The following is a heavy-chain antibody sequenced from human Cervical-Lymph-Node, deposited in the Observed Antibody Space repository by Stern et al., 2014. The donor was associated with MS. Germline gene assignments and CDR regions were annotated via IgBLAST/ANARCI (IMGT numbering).Heavy chain of an antibody. Sequence: VQLGQSGAEVKKPGEFLKISCKGSGYSFPNYWIGWGRQMPGKGLELMVIIYPGASDSRYSPSFQGQVTISADKSISTAYLQWSSLKASDTAMYYCARGSGRDFFDYWGQGALVTVSS. J-gene: IGHJ4*02. CDR1: GYSFPNYW. V-gene: IGHV5-51*01. CDR2: IYPGASDS. CDR3: ARGSGRDFFDY. D-gene: IGHD3-3*01.